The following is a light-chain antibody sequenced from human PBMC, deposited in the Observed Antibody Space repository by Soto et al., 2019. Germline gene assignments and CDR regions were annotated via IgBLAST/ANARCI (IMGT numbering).Light chain of an antibody. J-gene: IGKJ1*01. V-gene: IGKV1-5*03. CDR2: KVS. CDR3: QQYNTSSWT. CDR1: QSISNR. Sequence: DIRMTQFPSTLSASVGDRVTITCRASQSISNRLAWFQQKSGEAPKILIHKVSSLQSGVPSRFSGSESGTELTLTISSLQPDDFETYYCQQYNTSSWTFGQGTKVEIK.